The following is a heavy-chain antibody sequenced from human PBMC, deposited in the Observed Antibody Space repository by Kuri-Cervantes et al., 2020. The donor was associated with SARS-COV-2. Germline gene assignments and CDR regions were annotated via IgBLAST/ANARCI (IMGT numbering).Heavy chain of an antibody. D-gene: IGHD6-19*01. V-gene: IGHV1-2*02. CDR1: GYIFTEYY. CDR3: ARGGLAVAGRVWFDP. J-gene: IGHJ5*02. CDR2: INPNSGGT. Sequence: ASVKVSCKASGYIFTEYYMHWVRQAPGQGLEWMGWINPNSGGTNYTQRFQGRVTMTRDTSISTAYMELSRLRSDDTAVYYCARGGLAVAGRVWFDPWGQGTLVTGAS.